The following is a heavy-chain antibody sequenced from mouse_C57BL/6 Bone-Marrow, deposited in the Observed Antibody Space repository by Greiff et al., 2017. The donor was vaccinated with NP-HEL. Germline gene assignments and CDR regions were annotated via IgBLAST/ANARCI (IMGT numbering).Heavy chain of an antibody. CDR1: GYAFSSSW. CDR3: ARPFITTVVAHWYFDV. J-gene: IGHJ1*03. Sequence: VQLQESGPELVKPGASVKISCKASGYAFSSSWMNWVKQRPGKGLEWIGRIYPGDGDTNYNGKFKGKATLTADKSSSTAYMQLSSLTSEDSAVYFCARPFITTVVAHWYFDVWGTGTTVTVSS. D-gene: IGHD1-1*01. V-gene: IGHV1-82*01. CDR2: IYPGDGDT.